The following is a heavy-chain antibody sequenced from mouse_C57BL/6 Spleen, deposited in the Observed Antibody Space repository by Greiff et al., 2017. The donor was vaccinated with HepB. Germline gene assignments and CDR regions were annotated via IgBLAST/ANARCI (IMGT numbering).Heavy chain of an antibody. CDR3: ARFLLRDYFDY. V-gene: IGHV3-6*01. CDR2: ISYDGSN. Sequence: EVKLMESGPGLVKPSQSLSLTCSVTGYSITSGYYWNWIRQFPGNKLEWMGYISYDGSNNYNPSLKNRISITRDTSKNQFFLKLNSVTTEDTATYYCARFLLRDYFDYWGQGTTLTVSS. D-gene: IGHD2-1*01. J-gene: IGHJ2*01. CDR1: GYSITSGYY.